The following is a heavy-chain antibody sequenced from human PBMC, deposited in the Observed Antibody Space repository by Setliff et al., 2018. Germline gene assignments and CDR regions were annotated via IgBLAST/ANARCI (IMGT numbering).Heavy chain of an antibody. CDR3: ARTGTYRYFDY. CDR1: DFSVSSVYY. Sequence: PSETLSLTCAVSDFSVSSVYYWGWIRQPPGKGLEWIANVYYSGTTYYNPSLESRVTMSVDTSKSQFSLSLSSVTAADTAVYYCARTGTYRYFDYWGQGTLVTVSS. J-gene: IGHJ4*02. CDR2: VYYSGTT. D-gene: IGHD1-1*01. V-gene: IGHV4-38-2*01.